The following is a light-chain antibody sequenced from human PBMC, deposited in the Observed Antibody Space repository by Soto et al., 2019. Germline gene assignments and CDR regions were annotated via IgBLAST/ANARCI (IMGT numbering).Light chain of an antibody. V-gene: IGKV1-39*01. J-gene: IGKJ5*01. Sequence: EIPMRQSPSSLSASVVDRVTIAXRASQTIKNPLNWYQQKSPSAPNVLIYSASSLHLVGPPRFSCSKSGPAFTPPISGLQPEDFATYYCQQFHSAPVTFGQGTRLEIK. CDR2: SAS. CDR3: QQFHSAPVT. CDR1: QTIKNP.